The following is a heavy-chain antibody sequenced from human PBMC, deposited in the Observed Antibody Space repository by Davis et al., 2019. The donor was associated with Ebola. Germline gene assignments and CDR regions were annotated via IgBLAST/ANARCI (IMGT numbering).Heavy chain of an antibody. D-gene: IGHD6-13*01. CDR3: AREQQLGNWFDP. V-gene: IGHV4-34*01. CDR2: INHSGNT. CDR1: GGTFRGYY. Sequence: SETLSLTCAVYGGTFRGYYWSWIRQSPGKGLEWIGEINHSGNTKYNPSLRSRVSISVDTSKNQFSLSVTSLTAADTAVYYCAREQQLGNWFDPWGQGTLVTVSS. J-gene: IGHJ5*02.